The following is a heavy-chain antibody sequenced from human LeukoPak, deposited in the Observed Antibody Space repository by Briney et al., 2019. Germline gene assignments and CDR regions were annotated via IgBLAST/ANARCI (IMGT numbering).Heavy chain of an antibody. CDR2: IPYDGSDK. Sequence: GGSLRLSCAASIFSFSTFGFHWVRQAPGKGLEWVAFIPYDGSDKYYADSVKGRFTISRHTSKNTLYLQMNSLRAEDTAVYYCATMVGPPAFDIWGQGTMVTVSS. J-gene: IGHJ3*02. D-gene: IGHD4-23*01. CDR1: IFSFSTFG. V-gene: IGHV3-30*02. CDR3: ATMVGPPAFDI.